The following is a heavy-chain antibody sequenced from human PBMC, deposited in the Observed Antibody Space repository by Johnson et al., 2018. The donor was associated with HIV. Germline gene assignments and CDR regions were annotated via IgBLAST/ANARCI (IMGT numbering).Heavy chain of an antibody. Sequence: VQLVESGGGLVQPGRSLRLSCAASGFTFDDYAMHWVRQAPGKGLECVSGISWNSGSIGYADSVKGRFTISRDNAKNSLYLQMNSLRAEDTALYYCAKTERRWLQFDAFDIWGQGTMVTVSS. J-gene: IGHJ3*02. V-gene: IGHV3-9*01. CDR1: GFTFDDYA. D-gene: IGHD5-24*01. CDR3: AKTERRWLQFDAFDI. CDR2: ISWNSGSI.